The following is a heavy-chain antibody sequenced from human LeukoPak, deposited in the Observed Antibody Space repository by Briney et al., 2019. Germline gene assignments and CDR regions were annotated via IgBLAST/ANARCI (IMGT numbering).Heavy chain of an antibody. Sequence: SGTLSLTCAVSGGSISSSNWWSWVRQPPGKGLEWIGEIYHSGSTNYNPSLKSRVTISVDTSKNQLSLKLSSVTAADTAVYYCARGPTRYYFDYWGQGTLVTVSS. V-gene: IGHV4-4*02. CDR1: GGSISSSNW. CDR2: IYHSGST. J-gene: IGHJ4*02. CDR3: ARGPTRYYFDY.